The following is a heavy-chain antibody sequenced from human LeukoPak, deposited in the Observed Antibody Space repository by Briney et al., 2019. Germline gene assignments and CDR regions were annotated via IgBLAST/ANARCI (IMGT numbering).Heavy chain of an antibody. CDR2: MNPNSGNT. CDR1: GYTFTSYD. CDR3: ARGGDNYCSSTSCSFDY. Sequence: GASVKVSCKASGYTFTSYDINWVRQATGQGLEWMGWMNPNSGNTGYAQKFQGRVTMTRNTSISTAYMELSSLRSEDTAVYYCARGGDNYCSSTSCSFDYRGQGTLVTVSS. V-gene: IGHV1-8*01. D-gene: IGHD2-2*01. J-gene: IGHJ4*02.